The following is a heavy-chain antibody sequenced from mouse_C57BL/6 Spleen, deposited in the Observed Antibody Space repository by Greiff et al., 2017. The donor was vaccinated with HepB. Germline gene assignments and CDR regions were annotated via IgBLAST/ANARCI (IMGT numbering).Heavy chain of an antibody. CDR3: ARGDSIYAMDY. V-gene: IGHV5-12*01. Sequence: EVQGVESGGGLVQPGGSLKLSCAASGFTFSDYYMYWVRQTPEKRLEWVAYISNGGGSTYYPDTVKGRFTISRDNVKNTLYLQMSRLKSEDTAMYYCARGDSIYAMDYWGQGTSVTVSS. J-gene: IGHJ4*01. CDR2: ISNGGGST. D-gene: IGHD2-10*02. CDR1: GFTFSDYY.